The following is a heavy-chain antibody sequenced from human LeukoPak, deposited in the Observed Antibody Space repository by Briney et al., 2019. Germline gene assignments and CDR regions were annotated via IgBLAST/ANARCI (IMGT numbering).Heavy chain of an antibody. CDR1: GYSFTSYW. J-gene: IGHJ6*02. Sequence: GESLKISCKGSGYSFTSYWIGWVRQMPGKGLEWMGIIYPGDSDTKYSPSFQGQVTTSADKSISTAYLQWSSLKASDTAMYYCARQDASGYYYYGVDVWGQGTTVTVSS. CDR3: ARQDASGYYYYGVDV. CDR2: IYPGDSDT. D-gene: IGHD3-10*01. V-gene: IGHV5-51*01.